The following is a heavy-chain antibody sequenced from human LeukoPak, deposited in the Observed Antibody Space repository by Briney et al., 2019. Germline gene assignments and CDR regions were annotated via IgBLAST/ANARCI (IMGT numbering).Heavy chain of an antibody. V-gene: IGHV2-5*01. CDR1: GFSLSTSGVG. J-gene: IGHJ4*02. Sequence: SVPTLVNPTQTLTLTCTFSGFSLSTSGVGVGWIRQPPGKALEWLALIYWNDDKRYSPSLKSRLTITKDTSKNQVVLTMTNMDPVDTATYYCAHRMYYYDSSGYYYLDYWGQGTLVTVSS. CDR2: IYWNDDK. D-gene: IGHD3-22*01. CDR3: AHRMYYYDSSGYYYLDY.